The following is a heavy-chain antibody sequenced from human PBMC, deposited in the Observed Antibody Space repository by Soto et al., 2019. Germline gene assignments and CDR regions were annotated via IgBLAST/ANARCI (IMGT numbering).Heavy chain of an antibody. Sequence: EVQLVESGGGLVQPGGSLRLSCAASGFTFSSYSMNWVHQAPGKGLEWVSYISSSTIFYADSVKGRFTISRDNAKNSLYLHMNSLRAEDTAVYYCARDGGQWLNWFDPWGQGTLVTVSS. CDR2: ISSSTI. CDR1: GFTFSSYS. J-gene: IGHJ5*02. CDR3: ARDGGQWLNWFDP. V-gene: IGHV3-48*01. D-gene: IGHD6-19*01.